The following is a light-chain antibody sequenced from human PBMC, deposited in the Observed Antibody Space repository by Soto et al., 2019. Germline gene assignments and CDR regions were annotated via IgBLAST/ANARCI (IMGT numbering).Light chain of an antibody. CDR3: LQHYSLPRG. CDR2: AAS. V-gene: IGKV1-8*01. J-gene: IGKJ4*01. Sequence: AIRMTQSPSSFSASTGDRVTITCRASQGISSYLAWYQQKPGKAPKLLIYAASSLQSGVSSRFSGSVSGTHFTVTISCLQSEDYSTYYCLQHYSLPRGFGGGTKVEIE. CDR1: QGISSY.